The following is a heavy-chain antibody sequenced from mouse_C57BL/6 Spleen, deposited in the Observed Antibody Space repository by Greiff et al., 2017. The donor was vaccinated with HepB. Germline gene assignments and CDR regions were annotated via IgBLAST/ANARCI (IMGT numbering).Heavy chain of an antibody. CDR2: IYPGDGDT. J-gene: IGHJ3*01. Sequence: VHLVESGAELVKPGASVKISCKASGYAFSSYWMNWVKQRPGKGLEWIGQIYPGDGDTNYNGKFKGKATLTADKSSSTAYMQLSSLTSEDSAVYFCARKGLIYDGYYVFAYWGQGTLVTVSA. D-gene: IGHD2-3*01. CDR3: ARKGLIYDGYYVFAY. CDR1: GYAFSSYW. V-gene: IGHV1-80*01.